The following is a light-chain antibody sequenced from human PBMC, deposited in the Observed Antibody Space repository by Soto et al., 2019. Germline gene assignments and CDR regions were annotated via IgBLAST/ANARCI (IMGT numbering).Light chain of an antibody. CDR3: QSYDSSLSGYVV. CDR1: SSNIGAGYA. J-gene: IGLJ2*01. Sequence: QLVLTQPPSVSGAPGQRVTISCTGSSSNIGAGYAVHWYQQLPGTAPKLLIYDNSNRPSGVPDRFTGSKSGTSASLAITGLQAEDEADYYCQSYDSSLSGYVVFGGGTKLTVL. V-gene: IGLV1-40*01. CDR2: DNS.